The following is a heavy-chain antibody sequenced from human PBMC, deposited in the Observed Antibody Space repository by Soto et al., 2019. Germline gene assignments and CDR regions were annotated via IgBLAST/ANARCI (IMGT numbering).Heavy chain of an antibody. D-gene: IGHD3-9*01. J-gene: IGHJ5*02. CDR2: IYYSGST. CDR1: SGSISNGGYY. Sequence: QVQLQESGPGLVKPSQTLSLTCTVSSGSISNGGYYWNWIRQHPGKVLEWIGYIYYSGSTYYNPSLQSRVTISVDTSKNQFSLKLSSVTAADTAVYYCARGGFYDILTPPHWFDPWGQGTLVTVSS. V-gene: IGHV4-31*03. CDR3: ARGGFYDILTPPHWFDP.